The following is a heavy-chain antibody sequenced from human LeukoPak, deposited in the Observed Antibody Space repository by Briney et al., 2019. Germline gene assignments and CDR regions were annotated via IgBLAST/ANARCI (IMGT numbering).Heavy chain of an antibody. CDR1: GFTFSSYG. Sequence: GGSLRLSCAASGFTFSSYGMHWVRQAPGKGLEWVAVIWYDGSNKYYADSVKGRFTISRDNSKNTLYLQMNSLRAEDTAVYYCARAERYCSGGSCYNFDIWGQGTMVTVS. D-gene: IGHD2-15*01. J-gene: IGHJ3*02. CDR2: IWYDGSNK. CDR3: ARAERYCSGGSCYNFDI. V-gene: IGHV3-33*01.